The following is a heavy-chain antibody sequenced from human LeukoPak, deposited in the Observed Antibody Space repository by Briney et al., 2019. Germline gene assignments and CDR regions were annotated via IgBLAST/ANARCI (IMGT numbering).Heavy chain of an antibody. V-gene: IGHV1-18*01. Sequence: ASVKVSCKASGYTFTSYDISWVRQAPGQGIEWMGWISAYNGNTNYAQKLQGRVTMTTDTSTSTAYMELRSLRSDDTAVYYCARVRGWDIVVVPAAIRNYYYYMDVWGKGTTVTVSS. CDR2: ISAYNGNT. CDR3: ARVRGWDIVVVPAAIRNYYYYMDV. CDR1: GYTFTSYD. J-gene: IGHJ6*03. D-gene: IGHD2-2*01.